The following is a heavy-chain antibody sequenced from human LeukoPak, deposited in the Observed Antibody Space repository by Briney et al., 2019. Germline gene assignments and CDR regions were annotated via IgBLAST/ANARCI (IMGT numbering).Heavy chain of an antibody. CDR2: IYSGGST. D-gene: IGHD2-2*01. V-gene: IGHV3-66*01. CDR1: GFTVSSNY. Sequence: GGSLRLSCAASGFTVSSNYMSWVRQAPVKGLEWVSVIYSGGSTYYADSVKGRFTISRDNSKNTLYLQMNSLRAEDTAVYYCARDTDSTSRYAFDIWGQGTVVTVSS. J-gene: IGHJ3*02. CDR3: ARDTDSTSRYAFDI.